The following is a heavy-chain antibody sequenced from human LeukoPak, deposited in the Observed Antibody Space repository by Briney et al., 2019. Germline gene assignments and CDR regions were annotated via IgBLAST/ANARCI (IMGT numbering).Heavy chain of an antibody. CDR1: GFTFSSYE. Sequence: PGGSLRLSCAASGFTFSSYEMNWVRQAPGKGPEWVSYISSSGSTKYYADSVKGRFTISRDNAKNSLYLQVNSLRAADTAVYYCARGSYCSGVSCYYGYWGQGTLVTVSS. J-gene: IGHJ4*02. CDR2: ISSSGSTK. CDR3: ARGSYCSGVSCYYGY. D-gene: IGHD2-15*01. V-gene: IGHV3-48*03.